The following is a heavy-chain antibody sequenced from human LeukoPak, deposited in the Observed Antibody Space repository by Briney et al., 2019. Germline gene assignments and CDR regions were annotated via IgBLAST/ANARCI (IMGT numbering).Heavy chain of an antibody. Sequence: ASAKVSCKASGYTFTSYGISWVRQAPGQGLEWMGWISAYNGNTNYAQKLQGRVTMTTDTSTSTAYMELRSLRSDDTAVYYCARDRLLGKNNWFDPWGQGTLVTVSS. J-gene: IGHJ5*02. V-gene: IGHV1-18*01. CDR3: ARDRLLGKNNWFDP. CDR2: ISAYNGNT. D-gene: IGHD2-15*01. CDR1: GYTFTSYG.